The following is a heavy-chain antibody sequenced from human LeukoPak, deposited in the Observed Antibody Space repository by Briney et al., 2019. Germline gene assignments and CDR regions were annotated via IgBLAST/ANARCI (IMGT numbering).Heavy chain of an antibody. J-gene: IGHJ3*02. D-gene: IGHD7-27*01. Sequence: PGGSLRLSCVASGGSVSAYTLNWVRQAPGKGLECVAVISYDGSNKYYADSVKGRFTISRDNSKNTLYLQMNSLRAEDTAVYYCARESGEAFDIWGQGTMVTVSS. CDR2: ISYDGSNK. CDR3: ARESGEAFDI. CDR1: GGSVSAYT. V-gene: IGHV3-30-3*01.